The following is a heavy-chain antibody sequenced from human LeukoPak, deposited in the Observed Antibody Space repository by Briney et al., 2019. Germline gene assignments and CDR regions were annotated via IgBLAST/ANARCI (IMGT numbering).Heavy chain of an antibody. CDR3: TRNTVTVHFDY. CDR1: GFTFDDYA. Sequence: AGGTLRLSCSASGFTFDDYAVSWFRQAPGKGLEWVGFIRSKAFGTTPAYAASVRGRFTISRDDSKSIAYPQMHRLKPEDTAVYYCTRNTVTVHFDYCRQGTLVTVSS. D-gene: IGHD4-17*01. V-gene: IGHV3-49*03. CDR2: IRSKAFGTTP. J-gene: IGHJ4*02.